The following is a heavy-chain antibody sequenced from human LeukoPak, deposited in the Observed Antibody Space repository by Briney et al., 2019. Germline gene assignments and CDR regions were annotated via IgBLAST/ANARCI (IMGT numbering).Heavy chain of an antibody. CDR2: IYYSGST. J-gene: IGHJ5*02. Sequence: SETLSLTCTVSGGSISTSSYYWGWIRQPPGKGLEWIGSIYYSGSTYYNPSLKSRVTISVDTSKNQFSLKLNSVTAADTAVYYCARTTEDCSSTSCYQYWFDPWGQGTLVTVSS. CDR1: GGSISTSSYY. CDR3: ARTTEDCSSTSCYQYWFDP. D-gene: IGHD2-2*01. V-gene: IGHV4-39*07.